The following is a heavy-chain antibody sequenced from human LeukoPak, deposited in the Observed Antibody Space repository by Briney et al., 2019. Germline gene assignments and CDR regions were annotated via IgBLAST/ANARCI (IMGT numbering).Heavy chain of an antibody. CDR1: GFTFSSYW. CDR2: INSDGSST. J-gene: IGHJ3*02. V-gene: IGHV3-74*01. CDR3: ARAMFGLLWFGESRDDAFDI. D-gene: IGHD3-10*01. Sequence: SGGSLRLSCAASGFTFSSYWMHWVRQAPGKGLVWVSRINSDGSSTSYADSVKGRFTISRDNAKNTLYLQMNSLRAEDTAVYYCARAMFGLLWFGESRDDAFDIWGQGTMVTVSS.